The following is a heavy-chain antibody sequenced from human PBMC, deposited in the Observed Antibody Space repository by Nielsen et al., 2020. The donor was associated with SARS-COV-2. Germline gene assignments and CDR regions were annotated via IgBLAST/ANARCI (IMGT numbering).Heavy chain of an antibody. D-gene: IGHD6-6*01. CDR3: ARGYSTSEYY. J-gene: IGHJ4*02. CDR2: ISYDGTYK. Sequence: GGSLRLSCTASGFTFSTYAVHWVRQAPGKGLEPVSSISYDGTYKYYADSVKGRFTISRDNSKNTFYLQMNSLRAEDTAVYYCARGYSTSEYYWGQGTLVTVSS. V-gene: IGHV3-30*04. CDR1: GFTFSTYA.